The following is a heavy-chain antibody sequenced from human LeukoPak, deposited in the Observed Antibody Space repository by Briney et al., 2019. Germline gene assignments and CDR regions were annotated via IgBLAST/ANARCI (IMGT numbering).Heavy chain of an antibody. CDR1: GGSFSGYY. J-gene: IGHJ4*02. Sequence: PSETLSLTCAVYGGSFSGYYWSWIRQPPGKGLEWIGEINHSGSTNYNPSLKSRVTISVDTSKNQFSLKLSSVTAADTAVYYCASACWFGELLQPYYFDYWGQGTLVTVSS. D-gene: IGHD3-10*01. V-gene: IGHV4-34*01. CDR3: ASACWFGELLQPYYFDY. CDR2: INHSGST.